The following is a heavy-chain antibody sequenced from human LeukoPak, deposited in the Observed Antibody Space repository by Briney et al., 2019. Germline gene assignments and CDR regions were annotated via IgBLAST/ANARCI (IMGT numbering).Heavy chain of an antibody. CDR1: GFTFNNYA. D-gene: IGHD6-13*01. CDR2: ISDRGGTT. Sequence: GGSLRLSCAASGFTFNNYAMSWVRQAPGKGLEWVSIISDRGGTTYYADSVTGRFTISRDNSRNTLYLQMNSPRVEDTAIYYCAKDARSVYSSSWYYFDSWGQGTLVTVSS. CDR3: AKDARSVYSSSWYYFDS. V-gene: IGHV3-23*01. J-gene: IGHJ4*02.